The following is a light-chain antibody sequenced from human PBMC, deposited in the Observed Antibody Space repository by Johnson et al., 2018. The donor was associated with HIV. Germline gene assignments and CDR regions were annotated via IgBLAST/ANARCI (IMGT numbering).Light chain of an antibody. V-gene: IGLV1-51*02. CDR1: SSNIGNNY. Sequence: QSVLTQPPSVSAAPGQKVTISCSGSSSNIGNNYVSWYQQLPGTAPKLLIYENNKRPSGIPDRFSGSKSGTSATLGITGLQTGDEADYYCGSWDSRLSGDVFGTGTRVTVL. J-gene: IGLJ1*01. CDR3: GSWDSRLSGDV. CDR2: ENN.